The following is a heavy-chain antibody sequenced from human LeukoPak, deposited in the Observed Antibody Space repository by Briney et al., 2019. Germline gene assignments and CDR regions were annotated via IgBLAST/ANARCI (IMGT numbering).Heavy chain of an antibody. V-gene: IGHV4-59*01. CDR1: GDSISNYY. CDR3: ARAEKAVTGTLDS. D-gene: IGHD6-19*01. CDR2: MYNRGST. Sequence: SETLSLTCTVSGDSISNYYWSWIRQSPGKELEWIGYMYNRGSTIYNPSLKSRVTISTDTSKNQFSLRLTSVTAADTAVYYCARAEKAVTGTLDSWGQGTLITVFS. J-gene: IGHJ4*02.